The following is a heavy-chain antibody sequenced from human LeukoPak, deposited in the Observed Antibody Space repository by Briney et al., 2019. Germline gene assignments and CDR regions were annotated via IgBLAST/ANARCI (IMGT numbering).Heavy chain of an antibody. D-gene: IGHD6-13*01. CDR1: GFTFDDYA. Sequence: PGRSLRLSCAASGFTFDDYAMHWVRQAPGKGLEWVSGISWNSGSIGYADSVKGRFTISRDNAKNSLYLQMNSLRAEDTALYYCAKGNSNSWFDYWGQGTLVTVSS. V-gene: IGHV3-9*01. CDR3: AKGNSNSWFDY. J-gene: IGHJ4*02. CDR2: ISWNSGSI.